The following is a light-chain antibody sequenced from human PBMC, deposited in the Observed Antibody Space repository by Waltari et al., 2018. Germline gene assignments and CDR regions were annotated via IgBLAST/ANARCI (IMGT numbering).Light chain of an antibody. V-gene: IGKV1-27*01. CDR3: QKYNSRPR. CDR2: DAY. J-gene: IGKJ4*01. Sequence: DIQMTQSPSSLSASVGDRVTITCRASPDIDNYLAWYQQKQGKPPKILIYDAYTLHSGVPSRFSGSGGGTEFILTISSLQPEDAATYFCQKYNSRPRFGGGTKVELK. CDR1: PDIDNY.